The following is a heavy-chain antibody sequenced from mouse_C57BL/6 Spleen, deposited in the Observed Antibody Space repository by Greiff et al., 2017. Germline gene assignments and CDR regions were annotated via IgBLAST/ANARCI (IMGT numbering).Heavy chain of an antibody. D-gene: IGHD3-2*02. CDR2: IDPETGGT. CDR3: TRAQTAQATSDY. J-gene: IGHJ2*01. V-gene: IGHV1-15*01. CDR1: GYTFTDYE. Sequence: VQLQQSGAELVRPGASVTLSCKASGYTFTDYEMHWVKQTPVHGLEWIGAIDPETGGTAFNQKFKGKAILTADKSSSTAYMELRSLTSEDSAVYYCTRAQTAQATSDYWGQGTTLTVSS.